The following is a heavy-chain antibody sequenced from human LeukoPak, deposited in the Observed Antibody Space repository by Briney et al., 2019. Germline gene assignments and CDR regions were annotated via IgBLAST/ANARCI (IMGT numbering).Heavy chain of an antibody. V-gene: IGHV1-69*04. J-gene: IGHJ3*02. CDR1: GYTFTSYG. CDR3: TREGVYSPDPSSYHRLPFDI. D-gene: IGHD3-16*02. Sequence: ASVKVSCKASGYTFTSYGISWVRQAPGQGLEWMGRIIPTLDVANFAQKFKGRVSITADKSTNTAHLELSNLRSEDTAVYYCTREGVYSPDPSSYHRLPFDIWGKGTVVIVSS. CDR2: IIPTLDVA.